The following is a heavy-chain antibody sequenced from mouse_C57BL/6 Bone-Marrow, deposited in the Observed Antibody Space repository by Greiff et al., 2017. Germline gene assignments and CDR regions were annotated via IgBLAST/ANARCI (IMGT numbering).Heavy chain of an antibody. Sequence: EVQLVESGGGLVKPGGSLKLSCAASGFTFSSYAMSWVRQTPEKRLEWVATISDGGSYTYYPDNVKGRFTISRDNAKNNLYLQMSHLKSEDTAMYYCASLYYGSSWNYAMDYWGQGTSVTVSS. CDR2: ISDGGSYT. CDR3: ASLYYGSSWNYAMDY. J-gene: IGHJ4*01. CDR1: GFTFSSYA. D-gene: IGHD1-1*01. V-gene: IGHV5-4*01.